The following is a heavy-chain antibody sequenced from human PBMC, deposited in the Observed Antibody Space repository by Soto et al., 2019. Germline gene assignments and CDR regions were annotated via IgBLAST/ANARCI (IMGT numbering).Heavy chain of an antibody. Sequence: ASVKVSCKASGYTFTSYYMHWVRQAPGQGLEWMGIINPSGGSTSYAQKFQGRVTMTRDTSTSTVYMELSSLRSEDTAVYYCARSLLTIAAAGQNWFDPWGQGTLVTVSS. CDR3: ARSLLTIAAAGQNWFDP. D-gene: IGHD6-13*01. J-gene: IGHJ5*02. CDR2: INPSGGST. CDR1: GYTFTSYY. V-gene: IGHV1-46*03.